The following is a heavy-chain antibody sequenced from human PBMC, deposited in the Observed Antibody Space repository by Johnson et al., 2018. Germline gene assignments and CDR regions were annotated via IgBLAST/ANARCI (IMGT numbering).Heavy chain of an antibody. Sequence: QVQLQESGPGLVKPSETLSLICTVSGVSLSLYQWDWIRQPPGKGLEWIGVIYESGRTRYNPSLNSRVTMSKDASKNQFSLRLDSVTAAATAVYYCARERFSATPPGNDGFDIWGQGTRVMVST. CDR2: IYESGRT. CDR1: GVSLSLYQ. V-gene: IGHV4-59*01. J-gene: IGHJ3*02. D-gene: IGHD1-14*01. CDR3: ARERFSATPPGNDGFDI.